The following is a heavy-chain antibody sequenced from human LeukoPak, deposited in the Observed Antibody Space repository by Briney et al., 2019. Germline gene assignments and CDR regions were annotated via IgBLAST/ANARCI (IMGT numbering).Heavy chain of an antibody. V-gene: IGHV3-33*01. CDR3: ARDEEMATITGYGMDV. D-gene: IGHD5-24*01. CDR1: GFTFSSYG. CDR2: IWYDGSNK. Sequence: GRSLRLSCAASGFTFSSYGMHWVRQAPGKGLEWVAVIWYDGSNKYYADSVKGRFTISRDNSKNTLYLQMNSLRAEDTAVYYCARDEEMATITGYGMDVWGQGTTVAVSS. J-gene: IGHJ6*02.